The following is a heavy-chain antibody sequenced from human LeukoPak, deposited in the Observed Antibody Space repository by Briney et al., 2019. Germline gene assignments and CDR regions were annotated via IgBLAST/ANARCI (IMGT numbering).Heavy chain of an antibody. D-gene: IGHD3-3*01. CDR1: GFTFPTYS. Sequence: QPGGSLRLSCVASGFTFPTYSMAWVRQAPGKGLDWVSSINAAGDDMYYADSVKGRFSISRDNLKNTLYLQMHSLRAEDRAIYYCAKGIFGVTHNGIDVWGQGTAVTVSS. CDR2: INAAGDDM. J-gene: IGHJ6*02. V-gene: IGHV3-23*01. CDR3: AKGIFGVTHNGIDV.